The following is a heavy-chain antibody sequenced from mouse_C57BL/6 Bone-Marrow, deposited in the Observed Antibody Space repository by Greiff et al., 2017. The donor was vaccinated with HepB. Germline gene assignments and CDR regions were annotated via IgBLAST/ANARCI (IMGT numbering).Heavy chain of an antibody. CDR1: GFNIKDDY. V-gene: IGHV14-4*01. CDR2: IDPENGDT. Sequence: VQLQQSGAELVRPGASVKLSCTASGFNIKDDYMHWVKQRPEQGLEWIGWIDPENGDTEYASKFQGKGTITVDTSSNTAYLQLSSLTSEDTAVYYCTYIYYGYLYWCYDGWGTGTTVTVSS. CDR3: TYIYYGYLYWCYDG. J-gene: IGHJ1*03. D-gene: IGHD2-2*01.